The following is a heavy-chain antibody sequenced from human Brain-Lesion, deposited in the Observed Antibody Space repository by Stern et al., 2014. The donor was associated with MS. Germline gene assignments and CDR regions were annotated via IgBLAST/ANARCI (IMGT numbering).Heavy chain of an antibody. CDR2: FDPEDGET. Sequence: QVHLVESGAEVKKPGASMKVSCKVSGYTLTELSMHWVRQAPRKGLEWMGGFDPEDGETIYAQKFQGRVTMTEDTSTDTAYMELSSLRSEDTAVYYCATLSPGAGGNYYRHFDYWGQGTLVTVSS. CDR1: GYTLTELS. J-gene: IGHJ4*02. V-gene: IGHV1-24*01. CDR3: ATLSPGAGGNYYRHFDY. D-gene: IGHD1-26*01.